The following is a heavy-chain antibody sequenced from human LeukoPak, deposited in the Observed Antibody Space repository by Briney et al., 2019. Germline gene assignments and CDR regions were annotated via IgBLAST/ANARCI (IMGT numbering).Heavy chain of an antibody. CDR1: GFTFSSYG. V-gene: IGHV3-33*01. J-gene: IGHJ4*02. CDR3: ARDPGQPDYVWVY. CDR2: IWYDGSNK. Sequence: GGSLRLSCAASGFTFSSYGMHWVRQAPGKGLEWVAVIWYDGSNKYYADSVKGRFTISRDNSKNTLYLQMNSLRAEDTAVYYCARDPGQPDYVWVYWGQGTLVTVSS. D-gene: IGHD3-16*01.